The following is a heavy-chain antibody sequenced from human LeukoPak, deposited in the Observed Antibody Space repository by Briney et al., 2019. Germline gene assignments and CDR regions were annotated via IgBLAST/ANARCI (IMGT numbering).Heavy chain of an antibody. CDR2: IRYDGGNQ. D-gene: IGHD6-13*01. V-gene: IGHV3-30*02. Sequence: GGSLRLSCTASGFTFGDYAMSWVRQAPGKGLECVAFIRYDGGNQYYTDSVKGRFTISRDNSKNTIYLQMNSLRAEDTAVYYCAKDLRSRIAAAGAPDYWGQGTLVTVSS. J-gene: IGHJ4*02. CDR3: AKDLRSRIAAAGAPDY. CDR1: GFTFGDYA.